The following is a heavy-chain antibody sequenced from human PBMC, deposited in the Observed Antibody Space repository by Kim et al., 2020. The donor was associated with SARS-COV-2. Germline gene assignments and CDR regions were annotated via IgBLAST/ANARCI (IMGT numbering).Heavy chain of an antibody. D-gene: IGHD2-2*01. J-gene: IGHJ5*01. CDR1: GFTFSSYS. CDR2: ISSSSSYI. Sequence: GGSLRLSCAASGFTFSSYSMNSVRQAPGKGLEWVSYISSSSSYIYSADSVRGRFTISRDNAKNSLYLQMNSLRAEDTAVYYCASRYCSSTSCSRPTPFDS. CDR3: ASRYCSSTSCSRPTPFDS. V-gene: IGHV3-21*01.